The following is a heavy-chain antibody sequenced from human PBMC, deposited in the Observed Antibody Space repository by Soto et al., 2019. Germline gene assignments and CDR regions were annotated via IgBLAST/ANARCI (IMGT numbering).Heavy chain of an antibody. CDR2: VTVTGGST. J-gene: IGHJ5*02. CDR3: AKDWKYSSGYYSLPDWFDP. Sequence: GGSLRLSCAASAISFNTYCVTWVRQAPGKGLEWVSTVTVTGGSTYYADSVKGRFTISRANSKNTMYLQMNSLRAEGTAVYYCAKDWKYSSGYYSLPDWFDPWGQGTLVTVSS. D-gene: IGHD3-22*01. V-gene: IGHV3-23*01. CDR1: AISFNTYC.